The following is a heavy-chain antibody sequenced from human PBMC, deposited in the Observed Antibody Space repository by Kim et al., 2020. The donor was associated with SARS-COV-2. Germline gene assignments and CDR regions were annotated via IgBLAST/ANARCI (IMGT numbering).Heavy chain of an antibody. V-gene: IGHV3-7*04. CDR1: GFTFGSFG. CDR2: INHDGRDK. J-gene: IGHJ4*02. CDR3: ARAIDS. Sequence: GGSLRLSCAASGFTFGSFGMSWVRHAPGKGLEWVAYINHDGRDKYYPDSVRGRFTVSRDNAENSLYLQMNSLRADDTAVYYCARAIDSWGQGSLVTVSS. D-gene: IGHD2-21*01.